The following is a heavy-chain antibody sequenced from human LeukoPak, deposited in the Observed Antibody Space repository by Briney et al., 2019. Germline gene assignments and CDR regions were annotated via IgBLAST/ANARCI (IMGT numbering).Heavy chain of an antibody. CDR2: ISTNTGNP. J-gene: IGHJ6*04. CDR1: GYTFTSYA. CDR3: ARGSRVVPAAMPGRNYYGMDV. D-gene: IGHD2-2*01. Sequence: ASVKVSCKASGYTFTSYAMNWVRQAPGQGLEWMGWISTNTGNPTYAQGFTGRFVFSLDTSVSTAYLQICSLKAEDTAVYYCARGSRVVPAAMPGRNYYGMDVWGKGTTVTVSS. V-gene: IGHV7-4-1*01.